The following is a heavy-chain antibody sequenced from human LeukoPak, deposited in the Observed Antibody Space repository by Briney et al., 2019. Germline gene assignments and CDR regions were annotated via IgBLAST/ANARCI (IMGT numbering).Heavy chain of an antibody. J-gene: IGHJ4*02. CDR3: ARQANHCSGNSCSALYFDS. V-gene: IGHV5-51*01. CDR2: IYTGDSYT. Sequence: GESLKISCKASGYTFINYWIAWVRQMPEKGLELMGLIYTGDSYTRYSPSFQGHVTISADKSINTAYLQWNSLEASDTATYYCARQANHCSGNSCSALYFDSWGQGTLVTVSS. CDR1: GYTFINYW. D-gene: IGHD2-15*01.